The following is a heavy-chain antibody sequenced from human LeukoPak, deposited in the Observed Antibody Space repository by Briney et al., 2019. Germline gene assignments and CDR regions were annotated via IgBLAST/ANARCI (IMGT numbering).Heavy chain of an antibody. CDR2: VFYSGTT. J-gene: IGHJ6*02. CDR1: GGSISTSYYY. D-gene: IGHD3-10*01. V-gene: IGHV4-39*01. Sequence: SETLSLTCTVSGGSISTSYYYWGWVRQPPGKGLECIGNVFYSGTTYYNPSFKSRVTISVDTSKNRFSLSLSSVTAADTAIYYCSRLSISNYYYYGVDVWGQGTTVTVSS. CDR3: SRLSISNYYYYGVDV.